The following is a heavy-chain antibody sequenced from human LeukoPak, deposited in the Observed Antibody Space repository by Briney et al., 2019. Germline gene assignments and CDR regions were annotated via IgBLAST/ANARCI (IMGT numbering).Heavy chain of an antibody. CDR1: GGTFSSYA. CDR2: IIPIFGTA. V-gene: IGHV1-69*05. CDR3: ARYSSGCYSHFDY. Sequence: GASVKISCKASGGTFSSYAISWVRQAPGQGLEWMGGIIPIFGTANYAQKFQGRVTITTDESTSTAYMELNSLRSEDTAVYYCARYSSGCYSHFDYWGQGTLVTVSS. J-gene: IGHJ4*02. D-gene: IGHD3-22*01.